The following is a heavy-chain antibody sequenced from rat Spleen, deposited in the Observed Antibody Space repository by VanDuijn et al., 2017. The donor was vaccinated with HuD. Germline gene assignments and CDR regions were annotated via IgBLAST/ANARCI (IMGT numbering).Heavy chain of an antibody. Sequence: EVQLVESDGGLVQSGRSLKLSCAASGFTFSDYYMAWVRQAPTKGLEWVATISYDGSSTYYRDSVKGRFTVSRDNAKSTLYLQMDSLRSEDTATYYCTRGGYDFDYWGQGVMVTVSS. CDR2: ISYDGSST. CDR3: TRGGYDFDY. D-gene: IGHD1-12*01. V-gene: IGHV5-29*01. CDR1: GFTFSDYY. J-gene: IGHJ2*01.